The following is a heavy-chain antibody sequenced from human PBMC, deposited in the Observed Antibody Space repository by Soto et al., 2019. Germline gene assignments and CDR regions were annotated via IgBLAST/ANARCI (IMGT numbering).Heavy chain of an antibody. Sequence: ASVKVSCKASGGTFSSYAISWVRQAPGQGLEWVGMINPSGGSTSYAQKFQGRVTMTRDTSTSTVYMDLSSLRSDDTAVYYCARDSSDSDYWGQGTLVTVSS. V-gene: IGHV1-46*01. J-gene: IGHJ4*02. D-gene: IGHD3-22*01. CDR3: ARDSSDSDY. CDR1: GGTFSSYA. CDR2: INPSGGST.